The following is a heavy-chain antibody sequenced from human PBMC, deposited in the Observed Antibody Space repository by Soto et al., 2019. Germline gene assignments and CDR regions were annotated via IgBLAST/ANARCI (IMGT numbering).Heavy chain of an antibody. D-gene: IGHD2-2*01. Sequence: SLRLSCAASGCTFINYVMHWVRQAPGKGLEWVALIWFDGSDKYYADSVKGRFTMSRDNSKNTVYLQMNSLRAEDTAMYYCARLYCSSPSCYSVGAFEIRGQGTMVTVSS. V-gene: IGHV3-33*01. CDR2: IWFDGSDK. J-gene: IGHJ3*02. CDR3: ARLYCSSPSCYSVGAFEI. CDR1: GCTFINYV.